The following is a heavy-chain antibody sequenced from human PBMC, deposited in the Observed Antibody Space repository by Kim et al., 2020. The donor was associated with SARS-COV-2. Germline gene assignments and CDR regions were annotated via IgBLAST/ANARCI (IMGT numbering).Heavy chain of an antibody. Sequence: ASVKVSCKASGYTFTNYGISWVRQAPGQGLEWMGWISAKSGNTNYGQKLQGRVTLTTDPSTSTAYMELRSLTSDDTAVYFCAGDIVASSAFSFNYFGRDVWGQGTTVTVSS. J-gene: IGHJ6*02. CDR2: ISAKSGNT. D-gene: IGHD5-12*01. CDR3: AGDIVASSAFSFNYFGRDV. CDR1: GYTFTNYG. V-gene: IGHV1-18*01.